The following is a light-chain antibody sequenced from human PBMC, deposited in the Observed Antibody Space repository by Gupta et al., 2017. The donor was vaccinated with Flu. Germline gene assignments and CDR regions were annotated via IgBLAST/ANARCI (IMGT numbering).Light chain of an antibody. J-gene: IGLJ3*02. V-gene: IGLV1-51*01. Sequence: QSVLTQPPSVSAAPGQKVTIACSGSSSNIENNFVSWYQQLPGTAPNLLIYEDIKRPSGIPDRFSASKSGTSATLAITGLQTGDEADYYCGTWDNNVRAWVFGGGTKVPVL. CDR2: EDI. CDR1: SSNIENNF. CDR3: GTWDNNVRAWV.